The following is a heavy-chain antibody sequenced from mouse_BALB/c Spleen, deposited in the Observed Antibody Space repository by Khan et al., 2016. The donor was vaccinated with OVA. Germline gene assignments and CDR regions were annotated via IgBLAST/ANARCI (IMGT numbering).Heavy chain of an antibody. D-gene: IGHD2-10*01. CDR1: GFSLTNYG. CDR3: ARQPYYHYNIMDY. Sequence: VELVESGPGLAAPSQSLSITCTISGFSLTNYGVHWVRQPPGKGLEWLAVIWSDGSTTYNSALKSRLTITKDNSQSQVFVKMNSLQTDDTAIYFCARQPYYHYNIMDYWGQGTSVTVSS. CDR2: IWSDGST. V-gene: IGHV2-6-1*01. J-gene: IGHJ4*01.